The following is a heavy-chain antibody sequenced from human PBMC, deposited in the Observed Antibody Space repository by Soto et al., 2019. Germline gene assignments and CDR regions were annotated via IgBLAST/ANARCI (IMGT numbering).Heavy chain of an antibody. V-gene: IGHV1-2*04. J-gene: IGHJ5*02. CDR3: ARGGGYYDFWGGLWGRFDP. Sequence: ASVKVSCKASGYTFTGYYMHWVRQAPGQGLEWMGWINPNSGGTNYAQKFQGWVTMTRDTSISTAYMELSRLRSDDTAVYYCARGGGYYDFWGGLWGRFDPWGQGTLVTVS. CDR2: INPNSGGT. CDR1: GYTFTGYY. D-gene: IGHD3-3*01.